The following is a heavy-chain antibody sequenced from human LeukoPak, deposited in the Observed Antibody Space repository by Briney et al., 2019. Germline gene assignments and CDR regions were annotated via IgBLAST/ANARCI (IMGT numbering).Heavy chain of an antibody. CDR2: ISWNSGSI. V-gene: IGHV3-9*01. J-gene: IGHJ4*02. CDR3: AKAKPDYYDSSGYYGFDY. CDR1: GFTFSDYY. D-gene: IGHD3-22*01. Sequence: GGSLRLSCAASGFTFSDYYMSWIRQAPGKGLEWVSGISWNSGSIGYADSVKGRFTISRDNAKNSLYLQMNSLRAEDTALYYCAKAKPDYYDSSGYYGFDYWGQGTLVTVSS.